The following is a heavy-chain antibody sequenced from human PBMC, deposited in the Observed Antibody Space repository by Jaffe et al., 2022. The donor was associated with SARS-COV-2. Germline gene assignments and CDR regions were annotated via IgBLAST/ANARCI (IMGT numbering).Heavy chain of an antibody. CDR2: INHSGST. CDR3: ARRGTMVRGVIKKTEAYYMDV. J-gene: IGHJ6*03. Sequence: QVQLQQWGAGLLKPSETLSLTCAVYGGSFSGYYWSWIRQPPGKGLEWIGEINHSGSTNYNPSLKSRVTISVDTSKNQFSLKLSSVTAADTAVYYCARRGTMVRGVIKKTEAYYMDVWGKGTTVTVSS. CDR1: GGSFSGYY. V-gene: IGHV4-34*01. D-gene: IGHD3-10*01.